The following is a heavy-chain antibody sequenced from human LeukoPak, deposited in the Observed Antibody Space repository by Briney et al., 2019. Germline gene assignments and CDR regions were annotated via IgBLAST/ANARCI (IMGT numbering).Heavy chain of an antibody. J-gene: IGHJ3*02. D-gene: IGHD3-22*01. CDR1: GFTFSSYE. Sequence: PGGSLRLSCAASGFTFSSYEMNWVRQAPGKGLEWVSYISSSGSTIYYADSVKGRFTISRDNSKNTLYLQMNSLRAEDTAVYYCASDWLSYDAFDIWGQGTMVTVSS. CDR2: ISSSGSTI. V-gene: IGHV3-48*03. CDR3: ASDWLSYDAFDI.